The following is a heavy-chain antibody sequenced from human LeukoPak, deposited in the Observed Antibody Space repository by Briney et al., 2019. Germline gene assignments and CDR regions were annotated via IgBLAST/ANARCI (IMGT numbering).Heavy chain of an antibody. V-gene: IGHV4-34*01. J-gene: IGHJ3*01. CDR1: GGSFRDYY. D-gene: IGHD3-22*01. Sequence: SETLTLTCAVYGGSFRDYYWSWIRQPPGKGLEWIGEINHSGSTNYNPSLKSRVTISLDTSKNQFSLKLTSVTAADTAVYYCAKAPYLSSGSWGQGILVAVSS. CDR2: INHSGST. CDR3: AKAPYLSSGS.